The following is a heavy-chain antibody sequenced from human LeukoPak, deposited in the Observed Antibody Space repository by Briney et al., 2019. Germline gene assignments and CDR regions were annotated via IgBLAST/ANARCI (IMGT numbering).Heavy chain of an antibody. J-gene: IGHJ4*02. CDR3: ASTLKRGY. V-gene: IGHV3-7*01. CDR2: IKQDGSET. CDR1: GFTFSNYW. D-gene: IGHD4/OR15-4a*01. Sequence: GGSLRLSCAASGFTFSNYWMSWVRQAPGKGLEWVANIKQDGSETYYGDSVKGRFTISRDNAKNALYLQMNSLRAEDTALYYCASTLKRGYWGQGNLVTVSS.